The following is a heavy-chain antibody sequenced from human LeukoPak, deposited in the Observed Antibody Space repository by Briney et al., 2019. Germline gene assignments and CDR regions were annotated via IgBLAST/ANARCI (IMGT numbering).Heavy chain of an antibody. CDR1: GFTFDDYA. CDR2: ISWNGGSI. J-gene: IGHJ5*02. CDR3: AKDMNYYGSGSYPWFDP. Sequence: PGGSLRLSCAASGFTFDDYALHWVRQAPGKGLEWVSGISWNGGSIGYADSVKGRFTISRDNAKNSLYLQMNSLRAEDTALYYCAKDMNYYGSGSYPWFDPWGQGTLVTVSS. D-gene: IGHD3-10*01. V-gene: IGHV3-9*01.